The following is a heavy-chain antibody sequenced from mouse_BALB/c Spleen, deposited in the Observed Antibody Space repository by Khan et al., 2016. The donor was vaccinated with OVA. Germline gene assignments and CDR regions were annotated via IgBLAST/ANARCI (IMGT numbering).Heavy chain of an antibody. J-gene: IGHJ3*01. Sequence: EVQLVESGPGLVKPSQSLSLTCTVTGYSITSDYAWNWIRQFPGNKLEWMGYISYSGSTSYNPSLKSRIYITRDTSKNQFFLQLNSVTTEDTATYYCARSGYYRYDTFAYWGQGTLVTVSA. V-gene: IGHV3-2*02. CDR1: GYSITSDYA. CDR3: ARSGYYRYDTFAY. D-gene: IGHD2-14*01. CDR2: ISYSGST.